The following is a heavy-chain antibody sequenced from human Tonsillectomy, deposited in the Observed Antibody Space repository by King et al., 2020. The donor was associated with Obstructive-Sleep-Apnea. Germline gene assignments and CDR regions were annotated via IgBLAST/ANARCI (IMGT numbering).Heavy chain of an antibody. D-gene: IGHD6-19*01. Sequence: HVQLVESGGGVVQPGRSLRLSCAASGFTFSSFGMHWVRQAPGKGLEGVAVIWYDGSNKYYADSVKGRFTISRDNSKNTRYLQMNSMTDEDTAVYYCAKEGNGYRSGWYTHTIDYWGQGTLVTVSS. CDR1: GFTFSSFG. CDR3: AKEGNGYRSGWYTHTIDY. J-gene: IGHJ4*02. V-gene: IGHV3-33*06. CDR2: IWYDGSNK.